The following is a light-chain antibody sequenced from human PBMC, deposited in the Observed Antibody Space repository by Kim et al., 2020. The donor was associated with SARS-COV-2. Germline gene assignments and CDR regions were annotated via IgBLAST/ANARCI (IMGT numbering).Light chain of an antibody. CDR3: QQTYTPPFT. J-gene: IGKJ2*01. V-gene: IGKV1-39*01. Sequence: STAVGDRVTITCRASQTITKNLKWYQSVSGKAPKLLIIDASTLQRGVPSRFRGSGSGTDFTLTIANLRPEDFATYFCQQTYTPPFTFGQGTKLEIK. CDR1: QTITKN. CDR2: DAS.